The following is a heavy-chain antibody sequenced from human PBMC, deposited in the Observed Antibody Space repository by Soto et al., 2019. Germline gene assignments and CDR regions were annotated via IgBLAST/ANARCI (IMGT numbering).Heavy chain of an antibody. J-gene: IGHJ4*02. CDR3: ASLHSSGWDGVDF. Sequence: QVQLQESGPGLVKPSETLSLTCTVSGGSITSYYWSWIRQPPGKALDWLGYIYYSGSNNYDPALKSRVTISVHTSKRPFSLKLTSVTAAGTAVYYCASLHSSGWDGVDFWGQGTLVTVSS. CDR1: GGSITSYY. D-gene: IGHD6-19*01. V-gene: IGHV4-59*08. CDR2: IYYSGSN.